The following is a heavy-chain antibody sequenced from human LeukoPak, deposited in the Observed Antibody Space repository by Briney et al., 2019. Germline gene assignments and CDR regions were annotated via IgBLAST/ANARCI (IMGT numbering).Heavy chain of an antibody. CDR3: ARDEPIVGATVDH. CDR1: GYTFTGYY. V-gene: IGHV1-18*04. Sequence: ASVKVSCKASGYTFTGYYMHWLRQAPGQRLEWMGWISAYNGDTNYAQPPQGGVTMNTNPSTTTAHRARGRLTPEDPAVFYCARDEPIVGATVDHWGQGTLVTVSS. D-gene: IGHD1-26*01. CDR2: ISAYNGDT. J-gene: IGHJ4*02.